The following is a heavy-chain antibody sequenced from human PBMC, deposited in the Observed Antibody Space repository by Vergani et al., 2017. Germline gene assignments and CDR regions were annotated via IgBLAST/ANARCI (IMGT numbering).Heavy chain of an antibody. D-gene: IGHD3-3*01. Sequence: QVQLVQSGAEVKKPGASVKVSCKASGYTFTGYYMHWVRQAPGQGLEWMGGIIPIFGTANYAQKFQGRVTITADESTSTAYMELSSLRSEDTAVYYCARDLRRLGYYDFWSGYYPPYDAFDIWGQGTMVTVSS. J-gene: IGHJ3*02. V-gene: IGHV1-69*13. CDR2: IIPIFGTA. CDR1: GYTFTGYY. CDR3: ARDLRRLGYYDFWSGYYPPYDAFDI.